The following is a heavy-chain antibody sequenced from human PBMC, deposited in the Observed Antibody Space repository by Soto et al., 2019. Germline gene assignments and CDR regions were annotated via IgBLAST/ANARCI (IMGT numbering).Heavy chain of an antibody. CDR1: GYTFTNYY. D-gene: IGHD6-13*01. CDR3: ARGLAAGDH. V-gene: IGHV1-46*01. J-gene: IGHJ4*02. Sequence: QVQLVQSGAEVKNPGASVKVSCKASGYTFTNYYIHWVRQAPGQGLEWMAIINPTGGGTNYAQKFQGRVTLARDTFTNTVHMDPTSLTSEDTAIYYCARGLAAGDHWGQGTLVTVSS. CDR2: INPTGGGT.